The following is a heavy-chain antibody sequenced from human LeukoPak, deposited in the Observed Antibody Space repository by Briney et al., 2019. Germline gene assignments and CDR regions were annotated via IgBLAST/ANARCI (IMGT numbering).Heavy chain of an antibody. Sequence: SETLSLTCTVSGGSISGSSYYWGWIRQPPGKGLEWIGSIYYSGSTYYNPSLKSRVTISVDTSKNQFSLKLSSVTAADTAVYYCARGTRDWSYYYYYYGMDVWGQGTTVTVSS. V-gene: IGHV4-39*07. CDR3: ARGTRDWSYYYYYYGMDV. CDR2: IYYSGST. D-gene: IGHD3/OR15-3a*01. CDR1: GGSISGSSYY. J-gene: IGHJ6*02.